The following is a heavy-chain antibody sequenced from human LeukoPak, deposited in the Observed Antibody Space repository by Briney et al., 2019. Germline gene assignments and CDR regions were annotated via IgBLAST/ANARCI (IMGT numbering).Heavy chain of an antibody. CDR3: ARVLSGRGSLYDYYYYMDV. Sequence: GGSLRLSCAASGFTFSSYAMSWVRQAPGKGLEWVSAISGSGGSTYYADSVKGRFTISRDNSKNTLYLQMNSLRAEDTAVYYCARVLSGRGSLYDYYYYMDVWGKGTTVTISS. J-gene: IGHJ6*03. CDR2: ISGSGGST. D-gene: IGHD3-10*01. CDR1: GFTFSSYA. V-gene: IGHV3-23*01.